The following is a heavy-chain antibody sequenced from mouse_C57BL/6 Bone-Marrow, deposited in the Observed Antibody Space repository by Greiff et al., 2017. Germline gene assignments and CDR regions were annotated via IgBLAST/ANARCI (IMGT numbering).Heavy chain of an antibody. CDR1: GYAFSSSW. V-gene: IGHV1-82*01. J-gene: IGHJ1*03. CDR2: IYPGDGDT. D-gene: IGHD2-3*01. CDR3: ARCRGYYVRYFDV. Sequence: VQLVESGPELVKPGASVKISCKASGYAFSSSWMNWVKQRPGKGLEWIGRIYPGDGDTNYNGKFKGKATLTADKSSSTAYMQLSSLTSEDSAVYFCARCRGYYVRYFDVWGTGTTVTVSS.